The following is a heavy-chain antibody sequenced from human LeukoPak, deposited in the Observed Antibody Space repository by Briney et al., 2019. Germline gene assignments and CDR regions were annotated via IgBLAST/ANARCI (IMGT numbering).Heavy chain of an antibody. J-gene: IGHJ4*02. Sequence: ASVKVSCKASGYTFTSYYMHWVRQAPGQGLEWMGIINPSGGSTSYAQKFQGRVTMTRDTSTSTVYMELSSLRSEDTAVYYCARGSIAAASHYYFDYWGQGTLVTVSS. CDR3: ARGSIAAASHYYFDY. D-gene: IGHD6-13*01. V-gene: IGHV1-46*01. CDR1: GYTFTSYY. CDR2: INPSGGST.